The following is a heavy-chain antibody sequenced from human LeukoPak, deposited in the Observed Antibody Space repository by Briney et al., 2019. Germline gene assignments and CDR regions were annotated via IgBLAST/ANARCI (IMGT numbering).Heavy chain of an antibody. CDR1: GFIFRNYD. Sequence: GGSLRLSCAASGFIFRNYDMHWVRQAPGKGLEWVAYVRYDGSNKYYADSVKGRFTISRDDSRNTLYLQMNSLRAEDTAMYYCAKERCTARSTHFDYWGQGTLVTVSS. D-gene: IGHD4-17*01. CDR3: AKERCTARSTHFDY. V-gene: IGHV3-30*02. CDR2: VRYDGSNK. J-gene: IGHJ4*02.